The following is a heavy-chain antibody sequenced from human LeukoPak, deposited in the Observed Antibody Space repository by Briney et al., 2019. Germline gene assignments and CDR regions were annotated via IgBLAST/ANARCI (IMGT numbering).Heavy chain of an antibody. D-gene: IGHD6-13*01. J-gene: IGHJ6*03. CDR1: GFTFISYG. Sequence: GGSLRLSCAASGFTFISYGMHWVRQAPGKGLEWVANIKQDGSEKYYVDSVKGRFTISRDNAKNSLYLQMNSLRPEDTAVYYCAGISSWYYMDVWGKGTTVTVSS. CDR3: AGISSWYYMDV. CDR2: IKQDGSEK. V-gene: IGHV3-7*01.